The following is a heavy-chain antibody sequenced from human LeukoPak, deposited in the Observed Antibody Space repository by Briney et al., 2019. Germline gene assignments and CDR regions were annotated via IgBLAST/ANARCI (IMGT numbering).Heavy chain of an antibody. Sequence: GGSLSLSCAASGFTFSSYEMNWVRQAPGKGLEWVSYISSSGSTIYYADSVKGRFTISRDNAKNSLYLQMNSLRAEDTAVYYCAGGPATYYDFWSGYVGAFDIWGQGTMVTVSS. CDR3: AGGPATYYDFWSGYVGAFDI. D-gene: IGHD3-3*01. V-gene: IGHV3-48*03. CDR2: ISSSGSTI. CDR1: GFTFSSYE. J-gene: IGHJ3*02.